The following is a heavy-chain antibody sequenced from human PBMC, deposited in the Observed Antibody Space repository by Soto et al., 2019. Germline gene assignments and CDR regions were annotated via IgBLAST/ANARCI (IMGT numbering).Heavy chain of an antibody. V-gene: IGHV1-8*01. D-gene: IGHD3-22*01. CDR1: GYTFTSSN. Sequence: AYVKISCKASGYTFTSSNINWVRQATGQGLERIGLINPNSGNTGYAQKFQGRVTMTRNTYISTAYMELSSLRSEDTAVYYCSRYLVSSGTEYYGMYVLGLRTTVPVS. J-gene: IGHJ6*02. CDR2: INPNSGNT. CDR3: SRYLVSSGTEYYGMYV.